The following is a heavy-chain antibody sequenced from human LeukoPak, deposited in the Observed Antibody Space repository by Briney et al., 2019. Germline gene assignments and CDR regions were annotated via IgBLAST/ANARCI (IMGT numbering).Heavy chain of an antibody. CDR3: ARDRYSAGGVLD. Sequence: SETLSLTCTVSGGFISGYFWTWIRQPPGKGLEWIGYVYHNGSTNYNPSLKGRVTISVESKSQFSLKLTSVTAADTAMYFCARDRYSAGGVLDWGQGILVTVSS. D-gene: IGHD3-16*01. CDR2: VYHNGST. J-gene: IGHJ4*02. V-gene: IGHV4-59*01. CDR1: GGFISGYF.